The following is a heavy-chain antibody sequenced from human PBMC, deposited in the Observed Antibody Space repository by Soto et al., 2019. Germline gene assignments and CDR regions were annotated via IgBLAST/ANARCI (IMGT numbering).Heavy chain of an antibody. J-gene: IGHJ4*02. CDR1: GYNFNQYY. V-gene: IGHV1-46*02. CDR2: INLRGGTT. CDR3: ARGAADSDVLLWDY. D-gene: IGHD1-26*01. Sequence: QVQLMQSGAEVRKPGASVRLSCETSGYNFNQYYIHWVRPAPGQGLAWMGIINLRGGTTEYAPTFRGRVTVTGDTSTQTAYMELRSLRSEDTAMYFCARGAADSDVLLWDYWGQGTLVTVSS.